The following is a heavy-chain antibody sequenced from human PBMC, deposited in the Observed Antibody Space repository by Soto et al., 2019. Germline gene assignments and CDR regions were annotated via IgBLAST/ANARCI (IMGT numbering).Heavy chain of an antibody. CDR1: GYTFTSYY. V-gene: IGHV1-46*01. Sequence: ASVKVSCKASGYTFTSYYMHWVRQAPGQGLEWMGIINPSGGSTSYAQKFQGRVTMTRDTSTSTVYMELSSLRSEERAVYYCARASYADALDYWGQGTLVTVSS. D-gene: IGHD2-2*01. CDR2: INPSGGST. J-gene: IGHJ4*01. CDR3: ARASYADALDY.